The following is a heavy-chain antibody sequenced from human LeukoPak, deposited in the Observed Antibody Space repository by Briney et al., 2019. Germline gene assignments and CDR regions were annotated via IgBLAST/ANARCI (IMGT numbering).Heavy chain of an antibody. Sequence: GGSLRLSCAASGFILSNTYMTWVRQAPGKGLEWVSVIHNDGSTYYADSVKGRFTVSRDNSKNMLFLRMNSLRAEDTAVYYCAKYDSSSSIYYYYMGVWGKGTTVTVSS. CDR1: GFILSNTY. D-gene: IGHD6-6*01. CDR2: IHNDGST. CDR3: AKYDSSSSIYYYYMGV. V-gene: IGHV3-53*01. J-gene: IGHJ6*03.